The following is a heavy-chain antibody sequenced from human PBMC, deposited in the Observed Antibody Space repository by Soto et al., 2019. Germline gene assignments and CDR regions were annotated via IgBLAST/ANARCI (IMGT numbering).Heavy chain of an antibody. CDR1: GFTFSSYS. J-gene: IGHJ4*02. D-gene: IGHD6-6*01. Sequence: EVQLVESGGGLVKPGGSLRLSCAASGFTFSSYSMNWVRQAPGKGLEWVSSISSRSSYIYYADSVKGRFTISRDNAQNSLYLQMNSLRAEETAVYYCASELGDSSSPPGGDYWGQGTLVTVSS. V-gene: IGHV3-21*01. CDR3: ASELGDSSSPPGGDY. CDR2: ISSRSSYI.